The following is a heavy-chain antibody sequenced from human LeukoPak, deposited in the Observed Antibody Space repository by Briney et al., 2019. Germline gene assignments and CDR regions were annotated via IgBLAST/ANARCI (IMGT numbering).Heavy chain of an antibody. D-gene: IGHD5-18*01. CDR1: GFTFSSYS. CDR3: ARASSLYSYGPW. J-gene: IGHJ4*02. Sequence: GGSLSLSCAASGFTFSSYSMNWVRQAPGKGLEWVSSISSSSSYIYYADSVKGRFTISRDNAKNSLYLQMNSLRAEDTAVYYCARASSLYSYGPWWGQGTLVTVSS. V-gene: IGHV3-21*01. CDR2: ISSSSSYI.